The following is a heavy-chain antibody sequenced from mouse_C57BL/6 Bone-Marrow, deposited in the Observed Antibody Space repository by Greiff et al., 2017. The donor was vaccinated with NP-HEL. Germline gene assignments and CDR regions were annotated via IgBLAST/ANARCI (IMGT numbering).Heavy chain of an antibody. V-gene: IGHV1-50*01. CDR1: GYTFTSYW. Sequence: QVQLQQPGAELVKPGASVKLSCKASGYTFTSYWMQWVKQRPGQGLEWIREIDPSDSYTNYNQKFKGKATLTVDTSSSTAYMQLSSLTSEDSAVYYCARDLDSSGYFDYWGQGTTLTVSS. D-gene: IGHD3-2*02. J-gene: IGHJ2*01. CDR3: ARDLDSSGYFDY. CDR2: IDPSDSYT.